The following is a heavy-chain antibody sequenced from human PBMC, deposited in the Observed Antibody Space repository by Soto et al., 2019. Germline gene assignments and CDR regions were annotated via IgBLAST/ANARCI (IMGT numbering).Heavy chain of an antibody. CDR2: ISWNSGSI. D-gene: IGHD6-13*01. J-gene: IGHJ4*02. Sequence: EVQLVESGGGLVQPGRSLRLSCAASGFTFDDYAMHWVRQAPGKGLEWVSGISWNSGSIGYADSVKGRFTISRDNAKNSLYLQMNSLRAEDTALDYCAKGIAAAGGFDYWGQGTLVTVSS. V-gene: IGHV3-9*01. CDR1: GFTFDDYA. CDR3: AKGIAAAGGFDY.